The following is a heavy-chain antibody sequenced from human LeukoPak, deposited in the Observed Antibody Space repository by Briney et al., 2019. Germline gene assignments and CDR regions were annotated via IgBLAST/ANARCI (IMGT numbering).Heavy chain of an antibody. D-gene: IGHD6-25*01. Sequence: GGSLRFSCAASGFTFINYAMSWVRQALGKGLEWVSAISGGGGPTYYADSVKGRFTISRDNSKNTLYLQMNSLRAEDAAVYFCAKNSGYSWQYFFDYWGQGTLVTVSS. V-gene: IGHV3-23*01. J-gene: IGHJ4*02. CDR1: GFTFINYA. CDR3: AKNSGYSWQYFFDY. CDR2: ISGGGGPT.